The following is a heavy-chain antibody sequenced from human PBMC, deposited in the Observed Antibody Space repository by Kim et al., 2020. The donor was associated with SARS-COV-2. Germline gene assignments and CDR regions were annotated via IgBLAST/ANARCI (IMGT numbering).Heavy chain of an antibody. V-gene: IGHV4-39*01. J-gene: IGHJ4*02. CDR1: GGSITTTSYH. Sequence: SETLSLTCAVSGGSITTTSYHWGWIRQPPGRDLEWIGSIYSSGGTFYNPSLQGRVTMSVDTSKNQFSLKLNSVTAADTAVYYCARNIRGVVLIFYFDFWGQGTLVTVSS. CDR3: ARNIRGVVLIFYFDF. CDR2: IYSSGGT. D-gene: IGHD3-10*01.